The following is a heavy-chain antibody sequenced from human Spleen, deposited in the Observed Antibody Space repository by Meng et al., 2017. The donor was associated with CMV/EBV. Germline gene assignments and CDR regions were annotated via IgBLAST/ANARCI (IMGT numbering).Heavy chain of an antibody. CDR2: ISWDGSNT. CDR3: AKDYKARYYDFWSNYFPYYYAMDV. D-gene: IGHD3-3*01. V-gene: IGHV3-43D*03. Sequence: GGSLRLSCAASGFTFADYGMHWVRQAPGKGLEWVSLISWDGSNTYYADSMKSRFTISRDNSKKSLYLQMNGLRPEDTALYYCAKDYKARYYDFWSNYFPYYYAMDVWGQGTTVTVSS. CDR1: GFTFADYG. J-gene: IGHJ6*02.